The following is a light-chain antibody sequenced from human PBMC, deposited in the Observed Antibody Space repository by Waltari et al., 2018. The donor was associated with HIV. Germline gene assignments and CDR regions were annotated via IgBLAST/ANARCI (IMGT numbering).Light chain of an antibody. Sequence: QTALTQPASVSGSPGQSITISCTGTSSDVGAYNLVSWYQQHPGKAPRLIIYDVVEGPAWVSNRFTGSKSGNTASLTIAGGEAEDEADYYCCSYVSEIVPCVFGGGTKLTVL. CDR3: CSYVSEIVPCV. CDR2: DVV. J-gene: IGLJ3*02. CDR1: SSDVGAYNL. V-gene: IGLV2-23*02.